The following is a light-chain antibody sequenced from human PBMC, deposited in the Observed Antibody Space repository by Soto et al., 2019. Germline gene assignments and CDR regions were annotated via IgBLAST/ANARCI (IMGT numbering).Light chain of an antibody. CDR2: GAS. CDR3: HQYSNWPTMHP. V-gene: IGKV3-15*01. Sequence: EIVLTQSPATLSVSPGDRATLSCRARQSVSSHLAWYQQKPGQAPRLLVYGASTRATGVPARFSGSGSGTEFTLTISSLQSEDFAVYYCHQYSNWPTMHPFGQESKLEIK. J-gene: IGKJ2*01. CDR1: QSVSSH.